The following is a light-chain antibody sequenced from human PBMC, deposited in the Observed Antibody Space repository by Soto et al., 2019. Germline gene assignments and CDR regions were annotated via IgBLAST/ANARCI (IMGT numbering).Light chain of an antibody. V-gene: IGLV1-51*01. CDR2: DNN. CDR1: SSNIGNNF. Sequence: QSVLTQPPSVSAAPGQKVTISCSGSSSNIGNNFVSWYQQLPGTAPKLLIYDNNKRPSGIPDRFSGSKSGTLATLGITGLQTGHEADYYCGTWDSSLSAVVFGGGTKVTVL. J-gene: IGLJ2*01. CDR3: GTWDSSLSAVV.